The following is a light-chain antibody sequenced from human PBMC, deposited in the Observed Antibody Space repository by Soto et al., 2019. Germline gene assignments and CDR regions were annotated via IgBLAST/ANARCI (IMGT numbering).Light chain of an antibody. V-gene: IGLV2-11*01. CDR3: CSYSGTYPVV. Sequence: QSALAQPRSVSGSPGQSVTISCTGTISDVGGYDYVSWYQQHPGKAPRVIISDVTKRPSGVPDRFSASKSGNTASLTISGLLAEDEAAYYCCSYSGTYPVVFGGGTKLTVL. CDR2: DVT. CDR1: ISDVGGYDY. J-gene: IGLJ2*01.